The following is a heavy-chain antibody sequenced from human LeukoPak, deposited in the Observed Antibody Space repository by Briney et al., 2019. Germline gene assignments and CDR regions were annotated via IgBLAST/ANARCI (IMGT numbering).Heavy chain of an antibody. V-gene: IGHV4-59*08. Sequence: SETLSLTCTVSGASISSYYWSWIQQPPGKGLEWIGYIFYSGSTNYNPSLKSRVTISVDMSKNQFSLKLRSVTAADTAVYYCARHGGATMVRGVLVDAFDIWGQGTMVTVSS. CDR3: ARHGGATMVRGVLVDAFDI. J-gene: IGHJ3*02. CDR2: IFYSGST. CDR1: GASISSYY. D-gene: IGHD3-10*01.